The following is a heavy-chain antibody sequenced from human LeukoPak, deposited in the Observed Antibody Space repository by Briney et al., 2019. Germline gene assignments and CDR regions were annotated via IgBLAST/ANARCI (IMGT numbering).Heavy chain of an antibody. Sequence: GGSLRLSCAASGFTFSSYWMSWVRQAPGKGLEWVANIKQDGSEKYYVDSVKGRFTISRDNAKNSLYLQMNSLRAEDTAVYYCASIAARPLYYYYYYMDVWGKGTTVTVSS. V-gene: IGHV3-7*01. D-gene: IGHD6-6*01. CDR1: GFTFSSYW. J-gene: IGHJ6*03. CDR2: IKQDGSEK. CDR3: ASIAARPLYYYYYYMDV.